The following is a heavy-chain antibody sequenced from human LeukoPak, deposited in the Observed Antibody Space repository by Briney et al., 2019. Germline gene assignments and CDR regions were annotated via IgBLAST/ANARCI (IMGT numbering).Heavy chain of an antibody. Sequence: ASVKVSCKASGYTFTSYGISWVRQAPGQGLEGMGWISAYNGNTNYAQKLQGRVTMTTDTYTSTAYMELRSLRSDDTAVYYCARDLRGYSYGYYFDYWGQGTLVTVSS. CDR3: ARDLRGYSYGYYFDY. CDR1: GYTFTSYG. J-gene: IGHJ4*02. D-gene: IGHD5-18*01. CDR2: ISAYNGNT. V-gene: IGHV1-18*01.